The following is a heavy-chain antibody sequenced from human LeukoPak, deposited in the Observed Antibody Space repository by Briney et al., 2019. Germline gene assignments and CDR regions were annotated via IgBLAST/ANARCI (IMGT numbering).Heavy chain of an antibody. J-gene: IGHJ4*02. Sequence: GASVKVSCKASGYTFDNYGISWVRQAPGQGLEWMGWISGYNRNTNYAQKLQGRVTMTTDTSTSTAYMELRSLRSDDTAVYYCARDGSYIGGVIVSGDYWGQGTLVTVSS. D-gene: IGHD3-16*02. CDR1: GYTFDNYG. CDR3: ARDGSYIGGVIVSGDY. CDR2: ISGYNRNT. V-gene: IGHV1-18*01.